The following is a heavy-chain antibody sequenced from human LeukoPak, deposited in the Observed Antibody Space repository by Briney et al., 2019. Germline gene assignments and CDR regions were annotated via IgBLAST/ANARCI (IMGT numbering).Heavy chain of an antibody. J-gene: IGHJ4*02. Sequence: PSETLSLTCAVYGGSFSGYYWSWIRQPPGKGLEWIGEINHSGSTNYNPSLKSRVTISVDTSKNQFSLKLSSVTAADTAVYYCARAPGITMVRGVITRGDFDYWGQGTLVTVSS. CDR2: INHSGST. V-gene: IGHV4-34*01. D-gene: IGHD3-10*01. CDR3: ARAPGITMVRGVITRGDFDY. CDR1: GGSFSGYY.